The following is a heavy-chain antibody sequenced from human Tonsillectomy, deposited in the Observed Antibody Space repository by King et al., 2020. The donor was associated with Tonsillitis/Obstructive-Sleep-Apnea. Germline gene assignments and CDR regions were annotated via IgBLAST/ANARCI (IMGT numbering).Heavy chain of an antibody. CDR2: ISYDGSNK. V-gene: IGHV3-30*18. Sequence: VQLVESGGSVVQPGRSLRLSCAASGFTSSTYAMHWVRQAPGKELEWVAVISYDGSNKYYADSVKGRFTISRDNSKNTLYLQMNSLRAEDTAVYYCAKGLEDSIVTDYYYYYMDVWGKGTTVTVSS. CDR1: GFTSSTYA. CDR3: AKGLEDSIVTDYYYYYMDV. D-gene: IGHD1-26*01. J-gene: IGHJ6*03.